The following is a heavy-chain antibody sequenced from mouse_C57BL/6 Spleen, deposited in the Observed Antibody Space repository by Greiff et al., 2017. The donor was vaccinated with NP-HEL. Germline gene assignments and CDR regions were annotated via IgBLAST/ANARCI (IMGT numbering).Heavy chain of an antibody. Sequence: QVQLQQPGAVLVKPGASVKLSCKASGYTFTSYWMHWVKQRPGRGLEWIGMIDPNCGGTKYNQKFKSKATLTVDKPSSTAYMQLSSLTSEDSAVYYCARWVPSPYWYFDVWGTGTTVTVSS. D-gene: IGHD2-14*01. J-gene: IGHJ1*03. CDR1: GYTFTSYW. V-gene: IGHV1-72*01. CDR3: ARWVPSPYWYFDV. CDR2: IDPNCGGT.